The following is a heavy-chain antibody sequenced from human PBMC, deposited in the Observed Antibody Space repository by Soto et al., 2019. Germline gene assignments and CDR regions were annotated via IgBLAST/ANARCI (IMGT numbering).Heavy chain of an antibody. Sequence: SETLSLTCSVSGASISSYYYTWIRQPPGKGLEWIGSIYYTGGTYYNPSLKSRVTISVDTSTNQFYLKLNSVTAADTAVYYCARHGGGRRELASYYFDYWGQGTLVTVSS. CDR3: ARHGGGRRELASYYFDY. CDR2: IYYTGGT. CDR1: GASISSYY. V-gene: IGHV4-59*05. D-gene: IGHD1-26*01. J-gene: IGHJ4*02.